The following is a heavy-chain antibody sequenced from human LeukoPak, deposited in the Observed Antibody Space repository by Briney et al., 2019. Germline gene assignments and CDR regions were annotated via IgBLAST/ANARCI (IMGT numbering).Heavy chain of an antibody. CDR1: GYSIGTDYY. CDR2: IYNSGST. V-gene: IGHV4-38-2*02. J-gene: IGHJ5*02. D-gene: IGHD6-6*01. Sequence: SETLSLTCTVSGYSIGTDYYWGWIRQPPGKGLEWIGSIYNSGSTYYNPSLKSRITISVDTSKNQFSLKLSSVTAADTAVYYCARNSSSSSPPERYNWFDPWGQGTFVTVSS. CDR3: ARNSSSSSPPERYNWFDP.